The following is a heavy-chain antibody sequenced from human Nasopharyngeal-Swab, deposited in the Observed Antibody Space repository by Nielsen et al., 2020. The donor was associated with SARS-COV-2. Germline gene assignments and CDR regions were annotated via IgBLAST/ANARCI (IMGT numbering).Heavy chain of an antibody. CDR1: GFTFSSYG. Sequence: GGSLRLSCAASGFTFSSYGMHWVRQAPGKGLEWVAVISYDGSNKYYADSVKGRFTISRDNSKSTLYLQMNSLRAEDTAVYYCARDPMTTVSRFDYWGQGTLVTVSS. CDR3: ARDPMTTVSRFDY. CDR2: ISYDGSNK. J-gene: IGHJ4*02. D-gene: IGHD4-11*01. V-gene: IGHV3-30*03.